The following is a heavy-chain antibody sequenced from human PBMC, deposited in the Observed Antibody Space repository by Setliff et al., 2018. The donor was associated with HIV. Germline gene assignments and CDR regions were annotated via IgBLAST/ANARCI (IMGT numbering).Heavy chain of an antibody. CDR2: IFYSGST. D-gene: IGHD5-12*01. CDR1: GGSISSYY. J-gene: IGHJ4*02. V-gene: IGHV4-59*06. Sequence: PSETLSLTCTVSGGSISSYYWSWIRQPAGKGLEWIGYIFYSGSTYYNPSLESRLTLSVDTSENQFFLKLKSVTAADTAVYYCARASSGYESRGLFDYWGQGMLVTVSS. CDR3: ARASSGYESRGLFDY.